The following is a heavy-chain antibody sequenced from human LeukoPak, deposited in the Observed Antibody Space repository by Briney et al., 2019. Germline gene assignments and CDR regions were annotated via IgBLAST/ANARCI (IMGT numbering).Heavy chain of an antibody. CDR1: GFTFSSYA. J-gene: IGHJ4*02. D-gene: IGHD6-13*01. V-gene: IGHV3-23*01. CDR2: ISGSVGDT. Sequence: GGSLRLSCAASGFTFSSYAMNWVRQAPGKGLEWVSVISGSVGDTYYTDSVKGRFTISRDNSKNTLYPQMKSLRAEDTAVYYCAKDFTAAPGNVFHFDYWGQGTLVTVSS. CDR3: AKDFTAAPGNVFHFDY.